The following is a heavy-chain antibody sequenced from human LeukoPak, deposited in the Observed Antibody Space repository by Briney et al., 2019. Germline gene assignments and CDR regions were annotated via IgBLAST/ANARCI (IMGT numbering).Heavy chain of an antibody. D-gene: IGHD6-13*01. J-gene: IGHJ3*02. Sequence: PGGSLRLSCSASGFSFRNYEMHWVRQPTGKGLEWVSAVGTGGDTYYAGSVKGRFTVVRENAKNTLYLQMNSLRAGDTAMYYCARRSAAAGIDAFDIWGQGTMVTVSS. V-gene: IGHV3-13*01. CDR1: GFSFRNYE. CDR3: ARRSAAAGIDAFDI. CDR2: VGTGGDT.